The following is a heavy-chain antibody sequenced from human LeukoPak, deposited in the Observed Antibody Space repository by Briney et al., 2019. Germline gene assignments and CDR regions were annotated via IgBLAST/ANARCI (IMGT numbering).Heavy chain of an antibody. V-gene: IGHV3-9*01. J-gene: IGHJ4*02. CDR2: SSWNSGSI. CDR1: GFTFDDYA. D-gene: IGHD4-17*01. Sequence: ALRLSWAASGFTFDDYAMHLVRQAPGKGLEWGSGSSWNSGSIGDPDAVKGRFTISRDNDKNTLYLQITSLRDEDTAVYYCARDNSYGDYSPFGYWGQGTLVTVSS. CDR3: ARDNSYGDYSPFGY.